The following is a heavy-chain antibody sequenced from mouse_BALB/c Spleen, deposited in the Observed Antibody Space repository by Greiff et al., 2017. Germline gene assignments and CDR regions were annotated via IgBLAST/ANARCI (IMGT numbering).Heavy chain of an antibody. V-gene: IGHV14-3*02. Sequence: VQLQQSGAELVKPGASVKLSCTASGFNIKDTYMHWVKQRPEQGLEWIGRIDPANGNTKYDPKFQGKATITADTSSNTAYLQLSSLTSEDTAVYYCAYGSSLYYYAMDYWGQGTSVTVSS. CDR3: AYGSSLYYYAMDY. J-gene: IGHJ4*01. CDR1: GFNIKDTY. D-gene: IGHD1-1*01. CDR2: IDPANGNT.